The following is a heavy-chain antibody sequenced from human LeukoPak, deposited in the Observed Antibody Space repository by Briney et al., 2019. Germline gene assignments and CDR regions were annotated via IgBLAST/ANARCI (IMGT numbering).Heavy chain of an antibody. CDR1: GYTFTSCG. V-gene: IGHV1-18*01. Sequence: ASVKVSCKASGYTFTSCGISWVRQVPGQGLEWMGWISAYNGNTNYAQKLQGRVTMTTDTSTSTAYMELRSLRSDDTAVYYCARGSSGWYSTNYYMDVWGKGTTVTVSS. CDR2: ISAYNGNT. J-gene: IGHJ6*03. CDR3: ARGSSGWYSTNYYMDV. D-gene: IGHD6-19*01.